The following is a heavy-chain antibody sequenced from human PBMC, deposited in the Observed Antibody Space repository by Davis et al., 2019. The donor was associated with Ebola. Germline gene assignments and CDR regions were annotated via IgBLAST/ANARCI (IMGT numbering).Heavy chain of an antibody. Sequence: PGGSLRLSCAASGFTFSSYSMNWVRQAPGKGLEWVSAISGSGGSTYYADSVKGRFTISRDNSKNTLYLQMNSLRAEDTAVYYCAKDRPYYYDSSGYYFDYWGQGTLVTVSS. CDR1: GFTFSSYS. CDR3: AKDRPYYYDSSGYYFDY. J-gene: IGHJ4*02. CDR2: ISGSGGST. D-gene: IGHD3-22*01. V-gene: IGHV3-23*01.